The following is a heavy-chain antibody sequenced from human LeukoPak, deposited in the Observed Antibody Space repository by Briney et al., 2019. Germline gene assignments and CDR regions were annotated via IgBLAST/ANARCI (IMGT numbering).Heavy chain of an antibody. J-gene: IGHJ4*02. CDR1: GFTFSNYW. D-gene: IGHD2-2*01. Sequence: PGGSLRLSCAASGFTFSNYWMSWVRQAPGKGLEWVAIIKQDGNEIYYVDSMKGRFTISRDNAKNSLYLQMNSLRAEDTAVYYCARDCSGTNCYGNYWGQGTLVTVSS. V-gene: IGHV3-7*01. CDR2: IKQDGNEI. CDR3: ARDCSGTNCYGNY.